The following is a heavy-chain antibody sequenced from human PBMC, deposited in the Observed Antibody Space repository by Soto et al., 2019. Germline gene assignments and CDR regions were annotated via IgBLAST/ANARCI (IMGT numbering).Heavy chain of an antibody. Sequence: ASVKVSCKASGYTFSSYAINWVRQAPGQGLEWMGWISAYDGSTNYAQKLQGRVTMTTDTSTTTAYMELRSLRFDDTAVYYCARDWGPHYMDVWGKGTTVTVCS. D-gene: IGHD3-16*01. CDR2: ISAYDGST. CDR1: GYTFSSYA. CDR3: ARDWGPHYMDV. V-gene: IGHV1-18*01. J-gene: IGHJ6*03.